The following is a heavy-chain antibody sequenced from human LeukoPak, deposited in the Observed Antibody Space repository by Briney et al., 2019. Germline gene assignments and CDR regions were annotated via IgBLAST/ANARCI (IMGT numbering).Heavy chain of an antibody. V-gene: IGHV5-51*01. CDR3: AGRSSSWDRYDN. Sequence: GESLKSSCKASGYSSTSYWIGCVRQMPGKSLEWMGIIYPGDSDTKYSPSFQRQVTISADKSISTAYLQWSSLKASDTAMYCAGRSSSWDRYDNWGQGTLVTVSS. D-gene: IGHD6-13*01. CDR2: IYPGDSDT. CDR1: GYSSTSYW. J-gene: IGHJ4*02.